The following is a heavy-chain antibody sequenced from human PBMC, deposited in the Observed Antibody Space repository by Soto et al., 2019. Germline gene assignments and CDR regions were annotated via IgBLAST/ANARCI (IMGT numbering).Heavy chain of an antibody. J-gene: IGHJ5*02. D-gene: IGHD1-26*01. CDR2: IYHSGST. CDR3: ASIQVGATSWFDP. Sequence: PSETLSLTCAVSGGSISSSNWWSWVRQPPGKGLEWIGEIYHSGSTNYNPSLKSRVTISVDKSKNQFSLKLSSVTAADTAVYYCASIQVGATSWFDPWGQGILVSVSS. CDR1: GGSISSSNW. V-gene: IGHV4-4*02.